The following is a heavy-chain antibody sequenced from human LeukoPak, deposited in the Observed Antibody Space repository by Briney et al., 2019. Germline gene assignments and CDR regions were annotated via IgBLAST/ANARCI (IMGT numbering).Heavy chain of an antibody. CDR1: GGSFSGYY. Sequence: SQTLSLTCAVYGGSFSGYYWSWIRQPPGKWLEWIGEINHSGSTNYNPSLKSRVTISVDTSKNQFSLKLSSVTAADTAVYYCARAGDAQGSLGAFDIWGQGTMVTVSS. D-gene: IGHD1-26*01. CDR2: INHSGST. J-gene: IGHJ3*02. V-gene: IGHV4-34*01. CDR3: ARAGDAQGSLGAFDI.